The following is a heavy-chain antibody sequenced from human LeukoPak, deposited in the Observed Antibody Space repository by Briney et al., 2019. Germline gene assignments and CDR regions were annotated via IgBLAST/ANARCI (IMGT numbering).Heavy chain of an antibody. V-gene: IGHV4-59*12. CDR3: ARAPSSLLRWSWFDP. CDR1: GGSISSYY. Sequence: PSETLSLTCSVSGGSISSYYWSWIRQPPGKGLEWIGYIYHSGSTYYNPSLKSRVTISVDRSKNQFSLKLSSVTAADTAVYYCARAPSSLLRWSWFDPWGQGTLVTVSS. J-gene: IGHJ5*02. CDR2: IYHSGST. D-gene: IGHD1-1*01.